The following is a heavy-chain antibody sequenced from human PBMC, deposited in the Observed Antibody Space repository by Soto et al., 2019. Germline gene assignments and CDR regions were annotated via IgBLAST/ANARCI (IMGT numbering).Heavy chain of an antibody. CDR1: GFTFSSYD. CDR3: ARGSTVNNYYYYGMDV. Sequence: EVQLVESGGGLVQSGGSLRLSCAASGFTFSSYDMHWVRQATGKGLEWVSAIGTAGDTYYPGSVKGRFTISRENAKNSLYLQMNSLRAGDTAVYYCARGSTVNNYYYYGMDVWGQGTTVTVSS. CDR2: IGTAGDT. D-gene: IGHD4-17*01. V-gene: IGHV3-13*01. J-gene: IGHJ6*02.